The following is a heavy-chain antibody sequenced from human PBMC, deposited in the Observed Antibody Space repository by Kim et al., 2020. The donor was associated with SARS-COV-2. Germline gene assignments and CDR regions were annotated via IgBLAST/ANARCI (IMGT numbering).Heavy chain of an antibody. CDR1: GYSFTSYW. D-gene: IGHD6-13*01. CDR2: IDPSDSYT. V-gene: IGHV5-10-1*01. J-gene: IGHJ5*02. CDR3: ARRERWYSSSWVNWFDP. Sequence: GESLKISCKGSGYSFTSYWISWVRQMPGKGLEWMGRIDPSDSYTNYSQSFQGHVTISADKSISTAYLQWSSLKASDTAMYYCARRERWYSSSWVNWFDPWGQGTLVTVSS.